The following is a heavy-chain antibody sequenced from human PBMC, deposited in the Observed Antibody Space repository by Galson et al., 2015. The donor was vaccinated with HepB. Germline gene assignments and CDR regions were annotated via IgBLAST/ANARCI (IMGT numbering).Heavy chain of an antibody. CDR2: IYSGGST. CDR3: ARGGDPLEWLLFTREPPMDV. Sequence: SLRLSCAASGFTVSSNYMSWVRQAPGKGLEWVSVIYSGGSTYYADSVKGRFTISRDNSKNTLYLQMNSLRAEDTAVYYCARGGDPLEWLLFTREPPMDVWGQGTTVTVSS. V-gene: IGHV3-53*01. D-gene: IGHD3-3*01. J-gene: IGHJ6*02. CDR1: GFTVSSNY.